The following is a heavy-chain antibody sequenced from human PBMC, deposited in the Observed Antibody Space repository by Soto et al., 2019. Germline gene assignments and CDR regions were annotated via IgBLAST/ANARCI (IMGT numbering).Heavy chain of an antibody. J-gene: IGHJ5*02. D-gene: IGHD6-13*01. CDR2: IYYSGST. CDR3: ARDNGAAAGTAGWFDP. Sequence: QVQLQESGPGLVTPSQTLSLTCTVSGASISSGGYYWSWIRQHPGKGLEWIGYIYYSGSTYHNPSLKSRVTISVDTPKNPFSLKLSSWTAADTAVYYCARDNGAAAGTAGWFDPWGQGTLVTVSS. V-gene: IGHV4-31*03. CDR1: GASISSGGYY.